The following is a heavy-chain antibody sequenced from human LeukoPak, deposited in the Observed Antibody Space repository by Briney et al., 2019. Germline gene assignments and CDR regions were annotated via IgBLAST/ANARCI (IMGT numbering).Heavy chain of an antibody. D-gene: IGHD3-22*01. CDR2: IIPILGTA. CDR3: ARGTPYDSSGYTLFDY. J-gene: IGHJ4*02. V-gene: IGHV1-69*05. CDR1: GGTFSSYA. Sequence: SVKVSCEASGGTFSSYAISWVPEAPGQGREWRGGIIPILGTANYTQTFQGRVTVTTDESRSTAYMELSRLRSADTAVSYCARGTPYDSSGYTLFDYCGQGTLVTVSS.